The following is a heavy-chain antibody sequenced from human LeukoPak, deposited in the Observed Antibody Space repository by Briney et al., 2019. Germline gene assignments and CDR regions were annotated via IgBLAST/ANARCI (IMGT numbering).Heavy chain of an antibody. CDR3: ARDRGREGSGSYCCGMDV. D-gene: IGHD1-26*01. CDR1: GGAFTIYA. V-gene: IGHV1-69*04. CDR2: IITILGGA. Sequence: SVTLSCTASGGAFTIYAISWVRHAPGQGIEWMGRIITILGGANYAQTFQGRGTITTDKSTSNTHLELRSLSPAATAAAYCARDRGREGSGSYCCGMDVWGQGTTVTVSS. J-gene: IGHJ6*02.